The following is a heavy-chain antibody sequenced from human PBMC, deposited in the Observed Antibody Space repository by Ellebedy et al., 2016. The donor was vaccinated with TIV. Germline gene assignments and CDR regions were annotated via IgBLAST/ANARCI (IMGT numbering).Heavy chain of an antibody. D-gene: IGHD2-15*01. Sequence: GESLKISCAASGFTFSGYYMSWVRQAPGKGLEWVSAISGSGGSTYYADSVKGRFTISRDNSKNTLYLQMNSLRAEDTAVYYCAKRGYCSGGSCWSRSDWFDPWGQGTLVTVSS. J-gene: IGHJ5*02. V-gene: IGHV3-23*01. CDR3: AKRGYCSGGSCWSRSDWFDP. CDR2: ISGSGGST. CDR1: GFTFSGYY.